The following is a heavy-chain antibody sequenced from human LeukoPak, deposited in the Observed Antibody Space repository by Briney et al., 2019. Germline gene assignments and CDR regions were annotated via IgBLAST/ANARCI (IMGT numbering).Heavy chain of an antibody. CDR2: ISYDGRNK. V-gene: IGHV3-30*02. Sequence: GGCLRLSCAASGFTLSTNGMHWARQGPGKGLEWLTFISYDGRNKYSAESVKGRFTNTSDNSKNTLYLQMNSLRAQDTTVLYCAKGNWDYYYNGMDFWGQGTPVTVSS. D-gene: IGHD7-27*01. CDR1: GFTLSTNG. J-gene: IGHJ6*02. CDR3: AKGNWDYYYNGMDF.